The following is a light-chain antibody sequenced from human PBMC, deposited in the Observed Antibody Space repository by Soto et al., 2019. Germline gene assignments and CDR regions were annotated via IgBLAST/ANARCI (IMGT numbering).Light chain of an antibody. J-gene: IGKJ1*01. CDR1: QSVSSSY. CDR3: QQYGSSPRT. CDR2: GAS. V-gene: IGKV3-20*01. Sequence: EIVLTQSPGTLSLSPGERATLSCRASQSVSSSYLAWYQQKPGQAPRLLIYGASSRATGIPDRFSGRGAGTDFTLTISRLEPEDFAVYSCQQYGSSPRTFGQGTKVEIK.